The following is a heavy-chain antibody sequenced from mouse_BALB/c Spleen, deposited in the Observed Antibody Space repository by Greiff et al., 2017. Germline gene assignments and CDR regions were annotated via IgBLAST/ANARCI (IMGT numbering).Heavy chain of an antibody. CDR2: ILPGSGST. D-gene: IGHD2-10*01. CDR3: ARTYYGNYAWMDY. V-gene: IGHV1-9*01. CDR1: GYTFSSYW. Sequence: VQLQQSGAELMKPGASVKISCKATGYTFSSYWIDWVKQRPGQGLEWIGEILPGSGSTNYNEKFKGKATFTADTSSNTAYMQLSSLTSEDSAVYDCARTYYGNYAWMDYWGQGTSVTVSS. J-gene: IGHJ4*01.